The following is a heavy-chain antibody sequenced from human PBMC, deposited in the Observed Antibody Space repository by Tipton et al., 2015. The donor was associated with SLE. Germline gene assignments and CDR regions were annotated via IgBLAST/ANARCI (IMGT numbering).Heavy chain of an antibody. CDR2: IYYSGST. J-gene: IGHJ4*02. Sequence: TLSLTCTVSGGSISSYYWSWIRQHPGKGLEWIGYIYYSGSTYYNPSLKSRVTISVDTSKNQFSLKLSSVTAADTAVYYCARVRSAAAAFDYWGQGTLVTVSS. D-gene: IGHD6-13*01. CDR3: ARVRSAAAAFDY. V-gene: IGHV4-31*03. CDR1: GGSISSYY.